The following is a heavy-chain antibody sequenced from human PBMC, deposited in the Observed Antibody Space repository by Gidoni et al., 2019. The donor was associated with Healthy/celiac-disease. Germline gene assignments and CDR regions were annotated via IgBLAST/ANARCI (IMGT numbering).Heavy chain of an antibody. CDR3: AREDCSGGSCYSRWFDP. CDR2: ISSSSSYI. CDR1: GFTFSSSS. Sequence: EVQLVESGGGLVKPGGSLRLSCAASGFTFSSSSMNWVRQAPGKGLEWVSSISSSSSYIYYADSVKGRFTISRDNAKNSLYLQMNSLRAEDTAVYYCAREDCSGGSCYSRWFDPWGQGTLVTVSS. D-gene: IGHD2-15*01. V-gene: IGHV3-21*01. J-gene: IGHJ5*02.